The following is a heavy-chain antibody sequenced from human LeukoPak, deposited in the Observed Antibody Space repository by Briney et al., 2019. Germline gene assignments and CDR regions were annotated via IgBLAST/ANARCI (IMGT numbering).Heavy chain of an antibody. V-gene: IGHV1-24*01. CDR3: ATSPMDV. CDR2: FDPEDGET. J-gene: IGHJ6*03. Sequence: ASVKVSCKVSGYTVTEVAIHWVRQAPGKGLEWMGGFDPEDGETIYAQKFQGRVTMTEDTSTDTAYMELSSLRSEDTAVYYCATSPMDVWGKGTTVTVSS. CDR1: GYTVTEVA.